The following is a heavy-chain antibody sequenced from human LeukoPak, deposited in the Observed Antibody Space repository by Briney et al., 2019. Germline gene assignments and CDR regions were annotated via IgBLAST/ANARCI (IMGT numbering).Heavy chain of an antibody. CDR2: FDPEDGET. V-gene: IGHV1-24*01. Sequence: GASVKVSCKVSGYTLTELSMHWVRQAPGKGLEWMGGFDPEDGETIYAQKFQGRVTMTEHTSKDTAYMELSSLRSEDTAVYYCATSGYSSSWYYFDYWGQGTLVTVSS. CDR3: ATSGYSSSWYYFDY. CDR1: GYTLTELS. D-gene: IGHD6-13*01. J-gene: IGHJ4*02.